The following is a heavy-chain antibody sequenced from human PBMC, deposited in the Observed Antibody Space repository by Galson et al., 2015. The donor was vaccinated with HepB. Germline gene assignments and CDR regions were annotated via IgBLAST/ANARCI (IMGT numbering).Heavy chain of an antibody. J-gene: IGHJ4*02. CDR1: GFTFSSYS. CDR3: ATSPADYGDYVETDY. Sequence: SLRLSCAASGFTFSSYSMNWVRQAPGKGLEWVSYISSSSSTIYYADSVKGRFTISRDNAKNSLYLQMNSLRDEDTAVYYCATSPADYGDYVETDYWGQGTLVSVSS. V-gene: IGHV3-48*02. D-gene: IGHD4-17*01. CDR2: ISSSSSTI.